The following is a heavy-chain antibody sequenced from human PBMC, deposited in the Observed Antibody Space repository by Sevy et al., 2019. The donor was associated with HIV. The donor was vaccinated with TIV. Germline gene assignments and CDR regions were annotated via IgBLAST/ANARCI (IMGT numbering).Heavy chain of an antibody. D-gene: IGHD3-22*01. CDR2: ITPNSGGA. CDR3: ARSQYYYDRAGPPGYYFDY. CDR1: GYSFTAYS. V-gene: IGHV1-2*02. Sequence: ASVKVSYKTSGYSFTAYSIHWVRQAPGQGLEWMGWITPNSGGANCAQKFQDRVTLTRDTSINTAYMVLSSLRSDDTALYYCARSQYYYDRAGPPGYYFDYWAQGTLVTVSS. J-gene: IGHJ4*02.